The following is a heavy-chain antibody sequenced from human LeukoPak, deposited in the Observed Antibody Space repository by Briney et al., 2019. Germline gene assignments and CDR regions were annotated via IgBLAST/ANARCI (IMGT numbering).Heavy chain of an antibody. CDR3: ARGWSRDAFDI. V-gene: IGHV4-59*01. CDR2: IYYSGST. J-gene: IGHJ3*02. CDR1: GGSISSYY. Sequence: SSETLSLTCTVSGGSISSYYWSWIRQPPGKGLEWIGYIYYSGSTNYNPSLKSRVTISVDTSKNQFSLKLSSVTAADTAVYYCARGWSRDAFDIWGQGTMVTVSS. D-gene: IGHD6-13*01.